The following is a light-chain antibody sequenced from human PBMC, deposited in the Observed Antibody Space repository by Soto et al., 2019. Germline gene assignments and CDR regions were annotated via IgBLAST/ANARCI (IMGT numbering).Light chain of an antibody. V-gene: IGLV2-11*01. CDR3: CSYAGSYTHYV. J-gene: IGLJ1*01. CDR2: DVT. CDR1: SSDVGGYNY. Sequence: QSVLTQPRSMSGSPGQSVTISCTGTSSDVGGYNYVSWYQHHPGKAPKLIIYDVTKWPSGVPDRFSGSKSGNTASLTISGLQAEDEADYYCCSYAGSYTHYVFGTGTKVTVL.